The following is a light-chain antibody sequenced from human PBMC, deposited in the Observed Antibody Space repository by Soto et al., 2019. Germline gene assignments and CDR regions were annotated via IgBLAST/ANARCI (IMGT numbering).Light chain of an antibody. V-gene: IGKV1-5*01. CDR3: QQYGSYWT. J-gene: IGKJ1*01. CDR2: DAS. Sequence: ILMTQSPSTLSASIGDTVTITCRASQSINRWLVWYQQKPGEAPKLLIYDASSLESGVPSRFSGTGSGTELTLIISSLQPDDFATYYCQQYGSYWTFGQGTKVDIK. CDR1: QSINRW.